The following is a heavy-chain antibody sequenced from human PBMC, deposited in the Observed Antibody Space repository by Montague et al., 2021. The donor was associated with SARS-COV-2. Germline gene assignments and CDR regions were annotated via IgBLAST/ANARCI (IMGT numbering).Heavy chain of an antibody. Sequence: CAISGDSVSGLSVTRNWIRQTPPRPPEGLGWSYFMYKWYNDYAESAKSRITTDPDTSKHQFSLHLNSVTAEDTAVYYCARIAVGSKYSFDFWGQGTLVTVSS. CDR1: GDSVSGLSVT. D-gene: IGHD6-19*01. V-gene: IGHV6-1*01. CDR2: SYFMYKWYN. J-gene: IGHJ4*02. CDR3: ARIAVGSKYSFDF.